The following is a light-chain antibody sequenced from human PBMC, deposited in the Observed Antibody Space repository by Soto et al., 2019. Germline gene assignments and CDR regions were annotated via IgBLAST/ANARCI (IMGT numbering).Light chain of an antibody. CDR2: GAS. Sequence: EIVLTQSPGTLSLSPGERVILSCRASQSVSSTYLAWYQQKPGQAPRLLIYGASSRATGVPDRFSGSGSETDFTLTISRLEPEDFAVSYCQQYAYSPRTFGQGTKLEIK. CDR1: QSVSSTY. J-gene: IGKJ2*01. V-gene: IGKV3-20*01. CDR3: QQYAYSPRT.